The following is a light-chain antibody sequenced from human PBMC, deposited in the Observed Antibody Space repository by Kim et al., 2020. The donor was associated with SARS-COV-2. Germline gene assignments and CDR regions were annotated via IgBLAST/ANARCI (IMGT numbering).Light chain of an antibody. Sequence: GQKFTISCSGSTSNIGINYVSWYQHLPGTAPKLLIYDNNKRPSGIPDRLSGSKSGTSVTLAITGLQTEDEADYYCATWDTSLSVAIFGGGTQLTVL. V-gene: IGLV1-51*01. CDR3: ATWDTSLSVAI. CDR2: DNN. J-gene: IGLJ2*01. CDR1: TSNIGINY.